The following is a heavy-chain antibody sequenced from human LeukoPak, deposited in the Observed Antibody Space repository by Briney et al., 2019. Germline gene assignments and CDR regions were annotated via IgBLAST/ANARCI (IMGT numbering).Heavy chain of an antibody. CDR1: GFTFSTYA. V-gene: IGHV3-23*01. D-gene: IGHD3-22*01. Sequence: GGSLRLSCAAPGFTFSTYAMTWVRQAPGKGLEWVSTIRGLGISAYYADSVKGRFTISKDNSKNTLYLQMNSLRAEDTAVYYCARATPYYYDSSVQFDYWGQGTLVTVSS. CDR2: IRGLGISA. CDR3: ARATPYYYDSSVQFDY. J-gene: IGHJ4*02.